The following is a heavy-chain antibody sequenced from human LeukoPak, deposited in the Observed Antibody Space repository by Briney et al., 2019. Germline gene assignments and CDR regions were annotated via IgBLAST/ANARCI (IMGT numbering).Heavy chain of an antibody. D-gene: IGHD3-3*01. V-gene: IGHV4-39*02. J-gene: IGHJ2*01. Sequence: SETLSLTCSVSGGSISSSSYYWGWIRQPPGKGLEWIGSIYYSGSTYYNPSPKSRVTISVDTSKNQFSLKLSSVTAADTAVHYCARDSDDFWSGYRYWYFDLWGRGTLVTVSS. CDR1: GGSISSSSYY. CDR3: ARDSDDFWSGYRYWYFDL. CDR2: IYYSGST.